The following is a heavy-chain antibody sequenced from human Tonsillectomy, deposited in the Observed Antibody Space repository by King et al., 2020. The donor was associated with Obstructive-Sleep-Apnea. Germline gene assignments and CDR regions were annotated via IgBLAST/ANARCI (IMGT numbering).Heavy chain of an antibody. J-gene: IGHJ4*02. Sequence: VQLVESGGGVVQPGRSLRLSCAASGFTFSSYAMHWVRQAPGKGLEWVAVISYDGSNKYYADSVKGRFTISRDNSKNTLYLQMNSLRAEDTAVYYCARAGSWSYSDFDYWGQGTLVTVSS. V-gene: IGHV3-30*04. CDR3: ARAGSWSYSDFDY. D-gene: IGHD1-26*01. CDR2: ISYDGSNK. CDR1: GFTFSSYA.